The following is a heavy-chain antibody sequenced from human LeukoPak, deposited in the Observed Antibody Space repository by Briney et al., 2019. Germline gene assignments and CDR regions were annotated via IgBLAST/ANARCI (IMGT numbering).Heavy chain of an antibody. CDR1: GGSISSYY. Sequence: SETLSLTCTVSGGSISSYYWSWIRQPPGKGLEWIGYIYYSGSTNYNPSLKSRVTISVDTSKNQFSLKLSSVTAADTAVYYCARDVSGYSGYVHSFDYWGQGTLVTVSS. CDR2: IYYSGST. CDR3: ARDVSGYSGYVHSFDY. D-gene: IGHD5-12*01. V-gene: IGHV4-59*08. J-gene: IGHJ4*02.